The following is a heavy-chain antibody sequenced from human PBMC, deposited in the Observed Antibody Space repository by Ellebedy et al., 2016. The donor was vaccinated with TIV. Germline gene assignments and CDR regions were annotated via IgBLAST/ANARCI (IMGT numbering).Heavy chain of an antibody. Sequence: GGSLRLSXAASGFTFSGIGMHWVRQAPGKGLEWVAAISFDGTNTFYADSVKGRFTISRDNSKNTLYLQVNSLRVEDTAVYYCARDYTAGTGTCFDYWGQGTLVTVSS. CDR2: ISFDGTNT. CDR3: ARDYTAGTGTCFDY. CDR1: GFTFSGIG. J-gene: IGHJ4*02. D-gene: IGHD1-7*01. V-gene: IGHV3-30*03.